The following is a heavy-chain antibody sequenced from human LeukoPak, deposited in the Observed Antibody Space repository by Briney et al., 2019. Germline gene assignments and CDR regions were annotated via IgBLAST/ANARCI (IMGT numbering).Heavy chain of an antibody. J-gene: IGHJ4*02. Sequence: SETLSLTCTVSGVSISSYYWSWIRQPPGKGLEWIGYIYYSGSTYYNPSLKSRVTISVDTSKNHFSLKLSSVTAADTAVYYCARRYIVAGTTYWGQGTLVTVSS. V-gene: IGHV4-59*08. CDR3: ARRYIVAGTTY. CDR2: IYYSGST. CDR1: GVSISSYY. D-gene: IGHD5-12*01.